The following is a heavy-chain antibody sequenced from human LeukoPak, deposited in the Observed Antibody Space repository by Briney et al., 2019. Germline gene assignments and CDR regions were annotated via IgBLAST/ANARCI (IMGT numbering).Heavy chain of an antibody. CDR3: ATDETRRGYSYGTSPFEF. J-gene: IGHJ4*02. CDR1: GFTFNTYA. D-gene: IGHD5-18*01. CDR2: ISSDESNK. V-gene: IGHV3-30*04. Sequence: QAGGSLRLSCAASGFTFNTYAIHWVRQAPAKGLEWVALISSDESNKYYADSVKGRFTISRDNSKNTLYLQMNSLRAEDTAVYFCATDETRRGYSYGTSPFEFWGQGTLVTVSS.